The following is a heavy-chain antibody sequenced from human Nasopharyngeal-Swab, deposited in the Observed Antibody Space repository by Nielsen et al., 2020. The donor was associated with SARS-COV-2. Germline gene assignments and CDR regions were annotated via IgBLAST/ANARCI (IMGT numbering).Heavy chain of an antibody. V-gene: IGHV4-30-4*01. J-gene: IGHJ4*02. CDR2: IYYSGST. CDR3: ARVPGKLWFGDWYFDY. Sequence: WIRQPPGKGLEWIGSIYYSGSTYYNPSLKSRVTISVATSKNQFSLKLSSETAADTAVYYCARVPGKLWFGDWYFDYWGQGTLVTVSS. D-gene: IGHD3-10*01.